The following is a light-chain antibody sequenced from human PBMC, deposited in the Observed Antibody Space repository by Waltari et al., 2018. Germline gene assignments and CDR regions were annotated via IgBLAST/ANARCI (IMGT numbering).Light chain of an antibody. Sequence: DIVMTQSPLSLSVTPGEPASISCSSSQSLLHSSGHTFLDWYFQKPGQSPQLLIYLVSILASGVPDRFSGSGSGTDFTLKISRVEAEDVGVYFCMQARQTPWTFGQGTRVEIK. CDR1: QSLLHSSGHTF. CDR3: MQARQTPWT. CDR2: LVS. J-gene: IGKJ1*01. V-gene: IGKV2-28*01.